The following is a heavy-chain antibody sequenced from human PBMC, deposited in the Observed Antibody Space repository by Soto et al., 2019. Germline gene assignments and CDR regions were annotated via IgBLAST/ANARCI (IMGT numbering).Heavy chain of an antibody. J-gene: IGHJ1*01. Sequence: ASVKVSCKASGYTFTSYGISWVRQAPGQGLEWMAWISGYNANTHYLQKFQGRVTMTRDTSTSTVYMELSSLRSEDTAVYYCARDSDYDSSGYYYVFQHWGQGTLVTVSS. D-gene: IGHD3-22*01. CDR3: ARDSDYDSSGYYYVFQH. V-gene: IGHV1-18*01. CDR1: GYTFTSYG. CDR2: ISGYNANT.